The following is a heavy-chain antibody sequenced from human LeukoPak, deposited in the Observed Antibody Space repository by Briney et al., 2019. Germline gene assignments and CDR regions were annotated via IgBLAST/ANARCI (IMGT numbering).Heavy chain of an antibody. CDR1: GYTFTGYY. Sequence: ASVKVSCKASGYTFTGYYMHWVRQAPGQGLEWMGWINPNSGGTNYAQKFQGRVTMTRDTSISTAYMELSRLRSDDTAVYYCARDLVPAAPLLYYYYYMDVWGKGTTVTVSS. V-gene: IGHV1-2*02. D-gene: IGHD2-2*01. CDR2: INPNSGGT. CDR3: ARDLVPAAPLLYYYYYMDV. J-gene: IGHJ6*03.